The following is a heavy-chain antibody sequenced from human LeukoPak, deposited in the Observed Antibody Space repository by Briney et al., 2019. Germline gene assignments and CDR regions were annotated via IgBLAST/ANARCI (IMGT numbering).Heavy chain of an antibody. D-gene: IGHD3-9*01. CDR3: AKDSNPYELVIMDYFDY. Sequence: GGSLRLSCAASGFTFSSYSMNWVRQAPGKGLEWVSGISWNSGSIGYADSVKGRFTISRDNAKNSLYLQMNSLRAEDTALYYCAKDSNPYELVIMDYFDYWGQGTLVTVSS. CDR2: ISWNSGSI. CDR1: GFTFSSYS. V-gene: IGHV3-9*01. J-gene: IGHJ4*02.